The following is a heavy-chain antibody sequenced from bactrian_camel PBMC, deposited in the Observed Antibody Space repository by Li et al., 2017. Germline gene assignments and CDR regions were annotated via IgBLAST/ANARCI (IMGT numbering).Heavy chain of an antibody. V-gene: IGHV3-3*01. Sequence: HVQLVESGGGSVQAGGSLKLSCAASGNTFSTYCMGWFRQVPGKEREGVAAIRRYSGTTFYADSVKGRFTISQDNAKTTLYLQMNDLKPDDSAMYYCAADQGGGYCYTRRPQYEWDYWGQWTQVTVS. CDR3: AADQGGGYCYTRRPQYEWDY. CDR2: IRRYSGTT. CDR1: GNTFSTYC. J-gene: IGHJ4*01. D-gene: IGHD2*01.